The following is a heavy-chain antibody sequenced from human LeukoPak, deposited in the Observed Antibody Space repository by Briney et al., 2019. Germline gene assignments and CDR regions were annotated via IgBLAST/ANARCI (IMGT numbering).Heavy chain of an antibody. J-gene: IGHJ4*02. CDR2: ISSYGGST. Sequence: GGSLRLSCSASGFNLSSYSMHWVRQAPGKGLEYVSAISSYGGSTYYANSVKDRFTISRDNSKNTVYLQMGSLRTEDMAVYYCARISRSHDYDYWGQGTLVTVSS. CDR1: GFNLSSYS. D-gene: IGHD6-6*01. V-gene: IGHV3-64*01. CDR3: ARISRSHDYDY.